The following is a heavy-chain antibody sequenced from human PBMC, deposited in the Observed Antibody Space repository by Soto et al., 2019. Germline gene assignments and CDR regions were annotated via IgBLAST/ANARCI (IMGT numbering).Heavy chain of an antibody. CDR1: GGSFSGYY. CDR2: INHSGST. J-gene: IGHJ2*01. D-gene: IGHD5-18*01. Sequence: PSETLSLTCAVYGGSFSGYYWSWIRQPPGKGLEWIGEINHSGSTNYNPSLKSRVTISVDTSKNQFSLKLSSVTAADTAVYYCAREWILENYWYFDLWGRGTLVTVSS. CDR3: AREWILENYWYFDL. V-gene: IGHV4-34*01.